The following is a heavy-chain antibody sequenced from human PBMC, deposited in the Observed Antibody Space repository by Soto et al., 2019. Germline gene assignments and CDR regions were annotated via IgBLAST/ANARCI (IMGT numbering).Heavy chain of an antibody. CDR1: GFSLSSSGAA. V-gene: IGHV2-5*02. D-gene: IGHD3-3*01. CDR2: IYWADDK. J-gene: IGHJ5*02. CDR3: APGDTITFFGLVIENGVWFAA. Sequence: QINLKESAPTVVKPTQTLTLTCTFSGFSLSSSGAAVGWIRQPPGLALEGVVLIYWADDKGYNRYNPSLDRNVYLTEDTSKHQGALTLTNVDPADTATYFCAPGDTITFFGLVIENGVWFAAWGQRA.